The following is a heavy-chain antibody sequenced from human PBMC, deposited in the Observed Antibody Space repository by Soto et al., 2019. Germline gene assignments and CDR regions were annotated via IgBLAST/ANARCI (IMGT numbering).Heavy chain of an antibody. CDR1: GGSISNYY. Sequence: SETLSLTCTVFGGSISNYYWSWIRQPPGKGLEWIGYIHYSGSTNYNPSLKSRVTISVDTSKNQFSLKLSSVTAADTAVYYCARVGSWYRGGYYYYYMDVWGQGTTVTVSS. CDR3: ARVGSWYRGGYYYYYMDV. D-gene: IGHD6-13*01. CDR2: IHYSGST. J-gene: IGHJ6*03. V-gene: IGHV4-59*01.